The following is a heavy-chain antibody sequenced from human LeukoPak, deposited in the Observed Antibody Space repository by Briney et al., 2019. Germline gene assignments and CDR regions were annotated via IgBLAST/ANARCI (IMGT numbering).Heavy chain of an antibody. V-gene: IGHV3-69-1*01. Sequence: GGSLRLSCAASGFTFSCHSINWVRQAPGKGLEWIATMTVTNKIHYADSVKGRFTISRDNAENSVYLQMNSLRDEDTAVYSCARAQTLFWEFEGFDVWGRGAKVPVSS. CDR3: ARAQTLFWEFEGFDV. CDR1: GFTFSCHS. J-gene: IGHJ3*01. CDR2: MTVTNKI. D-gene: IGHD3-3*01.